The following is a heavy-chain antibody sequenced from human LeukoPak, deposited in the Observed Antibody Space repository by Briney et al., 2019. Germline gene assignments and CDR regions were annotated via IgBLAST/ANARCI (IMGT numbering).Heavy chain of an antibody. D-gene: IGHD3-10*01. CDR2: FDPEDGET. CDR1: GYTLTELS. J-gene: IGHJ4*02. Sequence: ASVKVSCKVSGYTLTELSMHWVRQAPGKGLEWMGGFDPEDGETIYAQKFQGRVTMTEDTSTDTAYMELSSLRSDDTAVYYCARDRRGFGELLHNDYWGQGTLVTVSS. V-gene: IGHV1-24*01. CDR3: ARDRRGFGELLHNDY.